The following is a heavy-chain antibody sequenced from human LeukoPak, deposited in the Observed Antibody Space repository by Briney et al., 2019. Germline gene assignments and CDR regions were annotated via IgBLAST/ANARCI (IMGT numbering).Heavy chain of an antibody. CDR1: GGSISSYY. CDR2: IYYSGST. J-gene: IGHJ4*02. V-gene: IGHV4-59*01. Sequence: SETLSLACTVSGGSISSYYWSWIRQPPGKGLEWIGYIYYSGSTNYNPSLKSRVTISVDTSKNQFSLKLSSVTAADTAVYYCARGPITMVRGVIMPYDYWGQGTLVTVSS. CDR3: ARGPITMVRGVIMPYDY. D-gene: IGHD3-10*01.